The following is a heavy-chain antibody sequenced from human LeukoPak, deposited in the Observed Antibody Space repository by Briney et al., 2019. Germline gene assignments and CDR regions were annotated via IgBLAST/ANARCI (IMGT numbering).Heavy chain of an antibody. D-gene: IGHD1-1*01. V-gene: IGHV4-39*07. J-gene: IGHJ4*02. CDR2: IYYSGST. Sequence: SETLSLTCTVSGGSISSSSYYWGWIRQPPGKGLEWIGSIYYSGSTYYNPSLKSRVTISVDTSKNQFSLKLSSVTAADTAVYYCARYTWNDGTTDYWGQGTLVTVSS. CDR1: GGSISSSSYY. CDR3: ARYTWNDGTTDY.